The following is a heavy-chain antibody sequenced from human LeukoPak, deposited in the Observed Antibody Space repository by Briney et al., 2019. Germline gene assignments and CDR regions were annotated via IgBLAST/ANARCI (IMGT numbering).Heavy chain of an antibody. V-gene: IGHV4-30-4*07. Sequence: PSETLSLTCAVSGGSISSGGYSWSWIRQPPGKRLEWIGYIYYSGSTYYNPSLKSRVTISVDTSKNQFSPKLSSVTAADTAVYYCAREPHTTVTTADAFDIWGQGTMVTVSS. D-gene: IGHD4-17*01. CDR2: IYYSGST. J-gene: IGHJ3*02. CDR1: GGSISSGGYS. CDR3: AREPHTTVTTADAFDI.